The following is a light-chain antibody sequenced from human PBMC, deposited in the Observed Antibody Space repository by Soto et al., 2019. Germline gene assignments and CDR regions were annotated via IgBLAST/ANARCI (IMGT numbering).Light chain of an antibody. CDR1: QSVSSY. J-gene: IGKJ4*01. Sequence: EIVLTQSPATLSLSPGERATLSCRASQSVSSYLSWYHQKPGQAPRLLIYVASNRTTGIPARFSGSGSGTDSALTISSLGPEDVAVDYCQRRSNWPRGITFGGGTKVEIK. V-gene: IGKV3-11*01. CDR2: VAS. CDR3: QRRSNWPRGIT.